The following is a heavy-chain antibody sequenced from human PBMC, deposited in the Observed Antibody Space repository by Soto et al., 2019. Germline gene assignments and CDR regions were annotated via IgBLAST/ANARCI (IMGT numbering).Heavy chain of an antibody. D-gene: IGHD2-8*01. CDR3: ATEYCTNGVCFNWFDP. Sequence: ASVKVSCKVSGYTLTELSMHWVRQAPGKGLEWMGGFDPEDGETIYAQKFQGRVTMTEDTSTDTAYMELSSLRSEDTAVYYRATEYCTNGVCFNWFDPWGQGTLVTVSS. CDR2: FDPEDGET. J-gene: IGHJ5*02. V-gene: IGHV1-24*01. CDR1: GYTLTELS.